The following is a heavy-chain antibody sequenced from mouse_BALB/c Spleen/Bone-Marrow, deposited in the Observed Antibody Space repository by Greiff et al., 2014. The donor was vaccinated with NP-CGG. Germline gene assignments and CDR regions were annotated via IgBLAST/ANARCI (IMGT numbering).Heavy chain of an antibody. V-gene: IGHV14-3*02. CDR1: GFNIKDTY. J-gene: IGHJ2*01. CDR2: IDPANGNT. D-gene: IGHD2-14*01. Sequence: VQLQQSGAELVKPGASVKLSCTASGFNIKDTYMHWVKQRPEQGLEWIGMIDPANGNTKYDPKFQGKATITADTSSNTAYLQRRSLASEDNCVYFCARYRFSSRGYYFDYWGQGTTLTVSS. CDR3: ARYRFSSRGYYFDY.